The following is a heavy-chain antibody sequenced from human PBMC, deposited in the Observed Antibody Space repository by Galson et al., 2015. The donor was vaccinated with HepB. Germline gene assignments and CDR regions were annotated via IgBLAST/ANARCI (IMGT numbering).Heavy chain of an antibody. V-gene: IGHV4-31*03. CDR3: ARNERGEAFDI. Sequence: TLSLTCTVSGGSISSGGYYWSWIRQHPGKGLEWIGYIYYSGRTYYNPSLKSRVTISVDRSKNQFSLKLSSVTAADTAVYYCARNERGEAFDIWGQGTMVTVSS. CDR1: GGSISSGGYY. D-gene: IGHD3-16*01. CDR2: IYYSGRT. J-gene: IGHJ3*02.